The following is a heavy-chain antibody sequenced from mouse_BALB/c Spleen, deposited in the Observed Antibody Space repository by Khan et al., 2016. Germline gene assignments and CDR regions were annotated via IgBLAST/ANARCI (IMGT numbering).Heavy chain of an antibody. Sequence: QVQLQQSGAELVKPGASVKLSCKASGYTFTEYIIHWVKQRSGQGLEWIGWFYPGSGSIKYNEKFKDKATLTADKSSSTVYMELSRLTYEDSAVKFCARQEGRKRITKVDFDNWGQGTSLTVSS. CDR1: GYTFTEYI. CDR3: ARQEGRKRITKVDFDN. D-gene: IGHD2-4*01. CDR2: FYPGSGSI. J-gene: IGHJ2*03. V-gene: IGHV1-62-2*01.